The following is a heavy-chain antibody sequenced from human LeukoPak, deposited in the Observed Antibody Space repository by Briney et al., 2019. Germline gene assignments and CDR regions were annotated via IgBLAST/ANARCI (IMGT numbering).Heavy chain of an antibody. J-gene: IGHJ3*02. Sequence: GESLKISCEGSGYTFTNYWIGWVRQMPGKGLEWMGIIYPSDSDIRYNPSFQVQVTISADKSISTAYLQWSSLKASDTAMYYCARLGGVTAVDVFDIWGQGSMVTVSS. CDR2: IYPSDSDI. CDR1: GYTFTNYW. V-gene: IGHV5-51*01. D-gene: IGHD3-10*01. CDR3: ARLGGVTAVDVFDI.